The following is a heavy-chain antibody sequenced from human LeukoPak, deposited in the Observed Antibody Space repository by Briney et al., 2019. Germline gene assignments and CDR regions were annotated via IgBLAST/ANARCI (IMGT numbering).Heavy chain of an antibody. Sequence: PGVSLRLSCAASGFTFSSYAMSWVRQAPGKGLEGVSAISCSGGSTYYADSVKGRFTISRDNSKNTLYLQMNSLRAEATAVYYCAKDRLDEISSGCFDYWGQGTLVTVSS. CDR3: AKDRLDEISSGCFDY. CDR2: ISCSGGST. V-gene: IGHV3-23*01. D-gene: IGHD3-22*01. CDR1: GFTFSSYA. J-gene: IGHJ4*02.